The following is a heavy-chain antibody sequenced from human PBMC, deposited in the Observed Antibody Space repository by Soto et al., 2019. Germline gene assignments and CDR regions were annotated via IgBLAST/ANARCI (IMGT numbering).Heavy chain of an antibody. V-gene: IGHV3-64D*06. CDR2: ISSNGGST. D-gene: IGHD2-21*02. CDR3: VKYRVTSPGFDY. CDR1: GFTFSGYA. Sequence: LRLSCSASGFTFSGYAMHWVRQAPGKGLEYVSAISSNGGSTYYADSVKGRFTISRDNSKNTLYLQMSSLRAEDTAVYYCVKYRVTSPGFDYWGQGTLVTVSS. J-gene: IGHJ4*02.